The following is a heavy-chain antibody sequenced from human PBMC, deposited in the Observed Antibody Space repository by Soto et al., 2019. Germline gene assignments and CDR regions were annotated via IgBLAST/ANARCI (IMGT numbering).Heavy chain of an antibody. CDR3: ARDGYGFGKGYSLDH. Sequence: QVQLVESGGGLVKPGGSLRLSCAASGLTLSDYYMTWIRQAPGKGLEWVSDIRVSSSYTNYADSVKGRFTISRDNAKNSLYLQMNSLRAEDAAVYYCARDGYGFGKGYSLDHWGQGTLVTVSS. D-gene: IGHD5-18*01. V-gene: IGHV3-11*06. J-gene: IGHJ4*02. CDR2: IRVSSSYT. CDR1: GLTLSDYY.